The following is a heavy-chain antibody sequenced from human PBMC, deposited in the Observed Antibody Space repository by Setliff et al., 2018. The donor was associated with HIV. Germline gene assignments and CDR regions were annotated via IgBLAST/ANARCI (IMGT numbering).Heavy chain of an antibody. V-gene: IGHV4-34*01. CDR3: ARYVAYDEDDFDI. CDR1: GGSFSNYY. CDR2: INYSGST. D-gene: IGHD3-16*01. J-gene: IGHJ3*02. Sequence: PSETLSLTCAVYGGSFSNYYWSWIRQPPGKGLEWIGEINYSGSTKYNPSLKSRVTMSVDTSKNQLSLKLNSVTAADTAVYYCARYVAYDEDDFDIWGQGTMVTVSS.